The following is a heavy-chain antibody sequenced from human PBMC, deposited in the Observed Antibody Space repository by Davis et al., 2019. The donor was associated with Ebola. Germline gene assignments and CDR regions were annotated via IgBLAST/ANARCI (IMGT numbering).Heavy chain of an antibody. CDR3: ARGLDMGDCFDY. CDR1: GYIFTSYG. D-gene: IGHD2-2*03. CDR2: ISAYNGNT. J-gene: IGHJ4*02. V-gene: IGHV1-18*01. Sequence: AASVKVSCKTSGYIFTSYGITWVRQAPGQGLEWMGWISAYNGNTNYAQNVQDRVTMTTDTSTSIAYMELRSLRSDDTAVYYCARGLDMGDCFDYWGQGTLVTVSS.